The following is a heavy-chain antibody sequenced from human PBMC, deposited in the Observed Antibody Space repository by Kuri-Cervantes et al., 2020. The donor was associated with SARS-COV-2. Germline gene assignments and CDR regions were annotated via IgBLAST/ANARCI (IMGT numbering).Heavy chain of an antibody. CDR3: ARGVVPQTYYDFWSGAYNWFDP. CDR2: IRYDGSNK. J-gene: IGHJ5*02. CDR1: GFTFSSYG. D-gene: IGHD3-3*01. V-gene: IGHV3-30*02. Sequence: GESLKISCAASGFTFSSYGMHWVRQAPGKGLEWVAFIRYDGSNKYYADSVKGRFTISRDNSKNTLYLQMNSLRAEDTAVYYCARGVVPQTYYDFWSGAYNWFDPWGQGTLDTVSS.